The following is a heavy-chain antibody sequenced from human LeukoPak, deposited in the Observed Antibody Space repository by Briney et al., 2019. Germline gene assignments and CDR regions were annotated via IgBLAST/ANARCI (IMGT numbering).Heavy chain of an antibody. V-gene: IGHV1-2*02. CDR1: GYTFTGYY. Sequence: GASVKVSCKASGYTFTGYYIHWVRQAPGQGFEWMGWIHSNSGATGYAQNFQGRVTMTRDTSISTAYMDLSRLRSDDTAVYYCARNTAPGYGLDVWGQGTPVTVSS. CDR3: ARNTAPGYGLDV. CDR2: IHSNSGAT. D-gene: IGHD5-18*01. J-gene: IGHJ6*02.